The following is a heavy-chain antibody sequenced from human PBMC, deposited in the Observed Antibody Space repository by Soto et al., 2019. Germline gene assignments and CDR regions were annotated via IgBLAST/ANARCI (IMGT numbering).Heavy chain of an antibody. D-gene: IGHD3-22*01. V-gene: IGHV4-28*01. CDR2: IYYSGST. CDR1: GYSISSSNW. J-gene: IGHJ4*02. Sequence: QVQLQESGPGLVKPSDTLSLTCAVSGYSISSSNWWGWIRQPPGKGLEWIGYIYYSGSTYYNPSLKSRVTMSVDTSKNQFSLKLSSVTAVDTAVYYCARSAVAITSVGYFDYWGQGTPVTVSS. CDR3: ARSAVAITSVGYFDY.